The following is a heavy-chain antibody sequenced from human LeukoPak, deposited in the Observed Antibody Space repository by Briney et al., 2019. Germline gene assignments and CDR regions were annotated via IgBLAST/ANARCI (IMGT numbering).Heavy chain of an antibody. Sequence: PGGSLRLSCAASGFTFSSYGMHWVRQAPGKGLEWVAVIWYGGSNKYYADSVKGRFTISRDNSKNTLYLQMNSLRAEDTAVYYCAKENAARSGYCSSTSCPPNYYYYMDVWGKGTTVTVSS. V-gene: IGHV3-30*02. CDR3: AKENAARSGYCSSTSCPPNYYYYMDV. D-gene: IGHD2-2*01. CDR2: IWYGGSNK. CDR1: GFTFSSYG. J-gene: IGHJ6*03.